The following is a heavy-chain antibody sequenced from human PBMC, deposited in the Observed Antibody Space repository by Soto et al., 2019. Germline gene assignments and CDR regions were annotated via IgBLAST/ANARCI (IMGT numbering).Heavy chain of an antibody. CDR2: IHYSGST. D-gene: IGHD6-19*01. CDR3: TRGNGWYYY. Sequence: SETLSLTCTVSGGSISSYYWSWIRQPPGKGLEWIGYIHYSGSTNYNPSLKSRVTISVDTSKNQFSLQLSSVTAADTAVYYCTRGNGWYYYWGLGTLVTVSS. J-gene: IGHJ4*02. V-gene: IGHV4-59*01. CDR1: GGSISSYY.